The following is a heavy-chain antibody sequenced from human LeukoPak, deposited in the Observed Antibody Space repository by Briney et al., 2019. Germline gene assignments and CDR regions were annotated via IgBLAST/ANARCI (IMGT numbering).Heavy chain of an antibody. CDR2: IHATGGS. V-gene: IGHV4-4*09. CDR3: ARLGSYHDV. J-gene: IGHJ4*02. D-gene: IGHD1-26*01. Sequence: PETLSLTCTVPGASTRTYFWSWIRPTPQERLGWMGYIHATGGSNYYPSLESRLTVSIDTSRNQLSLKLTSVTAADTAVYFCARLGSYHDVWGQGALVTVSS. CDR1: GASTRTYF.